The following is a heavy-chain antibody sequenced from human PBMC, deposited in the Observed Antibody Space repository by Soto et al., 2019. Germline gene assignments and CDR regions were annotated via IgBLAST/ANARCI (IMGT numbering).Heavy chain of an antibody. J-gene: IGHJ4*02. CDR1: GFSVSGSS. D-gene: IGHD5-18*01. CDR2: MHRGGST. Sequence: GESLRLSCVVSGFSVSGSSIFWVRQATGKGLEWVSLMHRGGSTDNADSVKGRFTTSRDKSKNTLYLHMNGLRVEDTAVYYCARVNTTLVDHFDCWGQGTLVTVSS. CDR3: ARVNTTLVDHFDC. V-gene: IGHV3-53*01.